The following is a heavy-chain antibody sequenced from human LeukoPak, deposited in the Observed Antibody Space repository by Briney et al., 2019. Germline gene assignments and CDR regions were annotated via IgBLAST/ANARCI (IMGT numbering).Heavy chain of an antibody. CDR2: MNPNSGNT. CDR1: GYTFTSYD. Sequence: ASVKVSCKASGYTFTSYDINRVRQATGQGLEWMGWMNPNSGNTGYAQKFQGRVTMTRNTSISTAYMELSSLRSEDTAVYYCARIDYGDYVSGFWGQGTLVTVSS. J-gene: IGHJ4*02. D-gene: IGHD4-17*01. CDR3: ARIDYGDYVSGF. V-gene: IGHV1-8*01.